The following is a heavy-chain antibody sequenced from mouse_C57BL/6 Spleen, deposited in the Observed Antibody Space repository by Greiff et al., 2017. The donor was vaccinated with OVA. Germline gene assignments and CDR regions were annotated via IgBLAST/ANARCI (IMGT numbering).Heavy chain of an antibody. V-gene: IGHV5-17*01. D-gene: IGHD2-12*01. CDR2: ISSGSSTI. J-gene: IGHJ1*03. Sequence: DVMLVESGGGLVKPGGSLKLSCAASGFTFSDYGMHWVRQAPEKGLEWVAYISSGSSTIYYADTVKGRFTISRDNAKNTLFLQMTSLRSEDTAMYYCARTTKSDWYFDVWGTGTTVTVSS. CDR3: ARTTKSDWYFDV. CDR1: GFTFSDYG.